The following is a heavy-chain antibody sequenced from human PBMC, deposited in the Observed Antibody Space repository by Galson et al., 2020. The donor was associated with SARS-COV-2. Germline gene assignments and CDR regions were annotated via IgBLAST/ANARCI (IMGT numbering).Heavy chain of an antibody. D-gene: IGHD2-21*01. Sequence: GESLKISCAASGFTFSSYAMNWVRQTPGKGLQWVAVIADSGGPTYYADSVKGRFSISRDNSKNTLYLQLNSLRAEDSAVYYCAKNGFADELLSYFDYWGQGTLVTVSS. J-gene: IGHJ4*02. CDR1: GFTFSSYA. CDR2: IADSGGPT. V-gene: IGHV3-23*01. CDR3: AKNGFADELLSYFDY.